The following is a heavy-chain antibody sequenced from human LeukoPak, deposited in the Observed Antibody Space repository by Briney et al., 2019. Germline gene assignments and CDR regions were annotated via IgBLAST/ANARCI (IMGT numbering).Heavy chain of an antibody. Sequence: PSETLSLTCTVSGASISDYYWSWIRQPPGKGLEWIGYIYYTGTTKYNPSLTSRVTISVDTSRRQFSLKLRSVTAADTAVYYCARDYDSSGLRDFDLWGRGTLVTVSS. CDR2: IYYTGTT. V-gene: IGHV4-59*01. CDR1: GASISDYY. D-gene: IGHD3-22*01. CDR3: ARDYDSSGLRDFDL. J-gene: IGHJ2*01.